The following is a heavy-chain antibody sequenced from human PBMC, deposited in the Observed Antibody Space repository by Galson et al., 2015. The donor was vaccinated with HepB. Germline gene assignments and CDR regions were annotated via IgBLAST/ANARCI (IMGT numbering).Heavy chain of an antibody. J-gene: IGHJ4*02. Sequence: SLRLSCAASGFIFSTYSMNWVRQAPGKGLEWLSYISAGGGTIFYSDSVRGRFTISRDNAKNSLFLQMSSLRDEGTAIYYCVRGGRDGYRGDADSWGQGTLVAVST. D-gene: IGHD5-24*01. V-gene: IGHV3-48*02. CDR1: GFIFSTYS. CDR2: ISAGGGTI. CDR3: VRGGRDGYRGDADS.